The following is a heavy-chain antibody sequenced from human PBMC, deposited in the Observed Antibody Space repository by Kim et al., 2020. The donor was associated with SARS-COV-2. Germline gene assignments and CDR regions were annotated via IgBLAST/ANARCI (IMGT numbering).Heavy chain of an antibody. D-gene: IGHD3-22*01. V-gene: IGHV3-53*01. CDR1: GFTVSSNY. CDR2: IYSGGST. J-gene: IGHJ4*02. Sequence: GGSLRLSCAASGFTVSSNYMSWVRQAPGKGLEWVSVIYSGGSTYYADSVKGRFTISRDNSKNTLYLQMNSLRAEDTAVYYCARLRSESGYYYFDYWGQGTLVTVSS. CDR3: ARLRSESGYYYFDY.